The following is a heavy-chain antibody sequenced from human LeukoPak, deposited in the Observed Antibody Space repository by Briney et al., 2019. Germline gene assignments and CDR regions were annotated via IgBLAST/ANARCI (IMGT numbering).Heavy chain of an antibody. CDR2: IIPILGIA. Sequence: GASVKVSCKASGYTFTSYDINWVRQATGQGLEWMGRIIPILGIANYAQKFQGRVTITADKSTSTANMELSSLRSEDTAVYYCARGTDTASGYGMDVWGQGTTVTVSS. CDR1: GYTFTSYD. J-gene: IGHJ6*02. D-gene: IGHD5-18*01. CDR3: ARGTDTASGYGMDV. V-gene: IGHV1-69*04.